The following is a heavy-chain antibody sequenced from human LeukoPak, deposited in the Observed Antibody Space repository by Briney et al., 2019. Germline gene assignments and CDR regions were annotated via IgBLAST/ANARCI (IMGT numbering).Heavy chain of an antibody. CDR2: ISGGGRNI. CDR1: GFISSSFD. V-gene: IGHV3-23*01. D-gene: IGHD3-10*01. CDR3: ARGSGSNWFDP. J-gene: IGHJ5*02. Sequence: GGSLRLSCTASGFISSSFDISWVRQTPGKGLEWVSSISGGGRNIYYADSVKGHFTISRDNSKNTLYLQMNSLRVEDTAVYYCARGSGSNWFDPWGQGTLVTVSS.